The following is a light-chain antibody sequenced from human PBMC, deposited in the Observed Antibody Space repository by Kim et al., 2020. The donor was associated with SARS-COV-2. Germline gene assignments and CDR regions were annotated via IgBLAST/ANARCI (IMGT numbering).Light chain of an antibody. CDR3: QHYGGSTGT. CDR1: QSVSSNY. V-gene: IGKV3-20*01. Sequence: LPGERAAPACRTSQSVSSNYFAWYQQKPGQAPRLLIYGASTRATGIPDRFSGSGSGTDFTLTISRLEPEDFAVYYCQHYGGSTGTFGQGTKVDIK. CDR2: GAS. J-gene: IGKJ1*01.